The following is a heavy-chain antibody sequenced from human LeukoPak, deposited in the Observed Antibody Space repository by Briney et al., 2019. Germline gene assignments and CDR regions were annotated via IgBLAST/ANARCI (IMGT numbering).Heavy chain of an antibody. CDR1: GFTFSDYY. CDR3: ARGGEGTSLSFFDY. D-gene: IGHD3-10*01. J-gene: IGHJ4*02. Sequence: PGGSLRLSCAASGFTFSDYYMSWIRQAPGKGLEWVSSISSGSGYIYYADSVKGRFTISRDNAKTSLYLQMNSLRAEDTAVYYCARGGEGTSLSFFDYWGLGTLVTVSA. CDR2: ISSGSGYI. V-gene: IGHV3-11*06.